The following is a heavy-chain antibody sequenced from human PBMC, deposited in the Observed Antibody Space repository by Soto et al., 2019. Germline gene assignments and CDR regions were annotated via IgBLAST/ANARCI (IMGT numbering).Heavy chain of an antibody. Sequence: GGSLRLSCAASGFPFSNCAINWVRQAPGKGLEWVSAIRVSGGSTYYADSVKGRFTISRDNSKNTLYLQMNSLRAEDTAVYYCAKVYSDFWSGSPYYFDFWGQGTLVTVSS. J-gene: IGHJ4*02. CDR2: IRVSGGST. V-gene: IGHV3-23*01. CDR3: AKVYSDFWSGSPYYFDF. D-gene: IGHD3-3*01. CDR1: GFPFSNCA.